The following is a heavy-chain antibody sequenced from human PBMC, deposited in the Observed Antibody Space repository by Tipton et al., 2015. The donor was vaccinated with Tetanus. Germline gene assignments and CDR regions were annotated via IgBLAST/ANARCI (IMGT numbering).Heavy chain of an antibody. D-gene: IGHD3-22*01. CDR1: GFTLSDYY. CDR2: ISSSGATI. J-gene: IGHJ4*02. CDR3: ARDFSYYFDSKSGFDY. Sequence: GSLRLSCAASGFTLSDYYMSWIRQAPGKGLEWLSYISSSGATINYADSVKGRFTLSRDTAKNSPYLQMNSLRDEDTAVYYCARDFSYYFDSKSGFDYWGQGTLVTVSS. V-gene: IGHV3-11*04.